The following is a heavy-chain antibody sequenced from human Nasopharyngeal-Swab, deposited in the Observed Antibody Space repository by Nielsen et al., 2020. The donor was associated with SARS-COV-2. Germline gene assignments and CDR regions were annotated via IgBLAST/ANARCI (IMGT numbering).Heavy chain of an antibody. CDR3: AKAPYLRGLDV. D-gene: IGHD2-21*01. Sequence: GGSLRLSCAASGFTFSSYAMSWDRQAPGKGLEWVSIISGSGDTTYYADSVKDRFTISRDNSKNTLYLQTNSLRVEDTAVYYCAKAPYLRGLDVWGQGTTVTVSS. V-gene: IGHV3-23*01. CDR2: ISGSGDTT. J-gene: IGHJ6*02. CDR1: GFTFSSYA.